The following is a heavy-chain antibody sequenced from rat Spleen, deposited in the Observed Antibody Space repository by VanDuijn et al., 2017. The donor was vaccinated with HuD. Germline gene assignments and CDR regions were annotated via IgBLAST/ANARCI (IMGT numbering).Heavy chain of an antibody. J-gene: IGHJ2*01. CDR1: GFTFSSFA. CDR2: ITSTGGNT. CDR3: AKRGWYFFDY. Sequence: EVQLVESGGGLVQPGRSLKISCAASGFTFSSFAMAWVRQAPKKGLEWVATITSTGGNTFYPDSVKGRFTISRDNAKSTLYLQMDSLRSEDTTTYYCAKRGWYFFDYWGQGVMVTVSS. V-gene: IGHV5-25*01.